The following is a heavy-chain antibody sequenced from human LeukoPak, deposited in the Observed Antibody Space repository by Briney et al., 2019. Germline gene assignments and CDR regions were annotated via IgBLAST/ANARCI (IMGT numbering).Heavy chain of an antibody. J-gene: IGHJ4*02. CDR2: IYTSGST. V-gene: IGHV4-61*02. Sequence: SETLSLTCTVSGGSISSGSYYWSWIRQPAGKGLEWIGRIYTSGSTNYNPSLKSRVTISVDTSKNQFSLKLSSVTAADTAVYYCALGNCSGGSCHYFDYWGQGTLVTVSS. D-gene: IGHD2-15*01. CDR1: GGSISSGSYY. CDR3: ALGNCSGGSCHYFDY.